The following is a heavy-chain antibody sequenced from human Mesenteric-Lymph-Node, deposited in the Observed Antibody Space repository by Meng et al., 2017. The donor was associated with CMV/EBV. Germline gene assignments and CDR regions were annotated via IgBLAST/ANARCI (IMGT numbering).Heavy chain of an antibody. J-gene: IGHJ4*02. CDR3: AKMLAVVPAAPFDY. D-gene: IGHD2-2*01. V-gene: IGHV3-13*01. CDR1: GFTFSNYD. Sequence: GGSLRLSCAASGFTFSNYDMHWVRQTTGKGLEWVSGIGTLADTFYAGSVKGRFTISRENAKNAVYLQIDSLRVGDTAVYYCAKMLAVVPAAPFDYWGQGTLVTVSS. CDR2: IGTLADT.